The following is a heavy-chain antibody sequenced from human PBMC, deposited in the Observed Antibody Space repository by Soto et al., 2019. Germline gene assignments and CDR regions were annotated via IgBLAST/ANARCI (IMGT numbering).Heavy chain of an antibody. Sequence: QVQLVESGGGVVQPGRSLRLSCAASGFTFSSYGMHWVRQAPGKGLEWVAVIWYDGSNKYYADSVKGRFTISRDNSKNTLYLQMNSVRAEDTAVYYCARALEGDYGDTWGAFDIWGQGTMVTVSS. D-gene: IGHD4-17*01. CDR2: IWYDGSNK. CDR1: GFTFSSYG. V-gene: IGHV3-33*01. CDR3: ARALEGDYGDTWGAFDI. J-gene: IGHJ3*02.